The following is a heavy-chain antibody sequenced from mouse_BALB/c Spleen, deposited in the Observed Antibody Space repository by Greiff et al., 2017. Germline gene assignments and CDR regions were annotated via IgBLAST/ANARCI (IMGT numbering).Heavy chain of an antibody. V-gene: IGHV14-4*02. CDR2: IDPENGDT. Sequence: EVQLQQSGAELVRSGASVKLSCTASGFNIKDYYMHWVKQRPEQGLEWIGWIDPENGDTEYAPKFQGKATMTADTSSNTAYLQLSSLTSEDTAVYYCNARYCSSPFAYWGQGTLVTVSA. CDR3: NARYCSSPFAY. J-gene: IGHJ3*01. CDR1: GFNIKDYY. D-gene: IGHD1-1*01.